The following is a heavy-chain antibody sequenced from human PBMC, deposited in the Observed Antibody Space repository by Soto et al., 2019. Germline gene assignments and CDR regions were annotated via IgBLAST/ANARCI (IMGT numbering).Heavy chain of an antibody. Sequence: PSETLSLTCTVSGGNISSYCWSWIRQPPGKGLEWIGYIYYSGSTNYNPSLKSRVTISVDTSKNQFSLKLSSVTAADTAVYYCARHVQQLGTFDYWGQGTLVTVSS. CDR1: GGNISSYC. D-gene: IGHD6-13*01. CDR2: IYYSGST. J-gene: IGHJ4*02. CDR3: ARHVQQLGTFDY. V-gene: IGHV4-59*08.